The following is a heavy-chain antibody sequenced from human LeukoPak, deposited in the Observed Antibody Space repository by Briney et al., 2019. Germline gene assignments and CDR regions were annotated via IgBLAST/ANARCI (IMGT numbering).Heavy chain of an antibody. J-gene: IGHJ4*02. Sequence: PGRSLRLSCAASGFTFSSYGMHWVRQAPGKGLEWVAVISYDGSNKYYADSVKGRFTISRDNAKNSLYLQMNSLRAEDTALYYCAKDPSSGGSVYYFDYWGQGTLVTVSS. D-gene: IGHD2-15*01. CDR1: GFTFSSYG. CDR2: ISYDGSNK. CDR3: AKDPSSGGSVYYFDY. V-gene: IGHV3-30*18.